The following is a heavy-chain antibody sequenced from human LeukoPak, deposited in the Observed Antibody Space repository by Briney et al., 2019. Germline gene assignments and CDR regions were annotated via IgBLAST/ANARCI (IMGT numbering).Heavy chain of an antibody. Sequence: ASVKVSCKASGYTFTSYGISWVRQAPGQGLEWMGGIIPIFGTADYAQKFQGRVTMTTDTSTSTAYMELRSLRSDDTAVYYCARGARGIRTTVALPRPPTFDIWGQGTMVTVSS. CDR1: GYTFTSYG. CDR2: IIPIFGTA. D-gene: IGHD4-23*01. CDR3: ARGARGIRTTVALPRPPTFDI. V-gene: IGHV1-18*01. J-gene: IGHJ3*02.